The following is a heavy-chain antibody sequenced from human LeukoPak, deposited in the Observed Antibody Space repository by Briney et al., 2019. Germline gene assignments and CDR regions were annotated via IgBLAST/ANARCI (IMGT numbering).Heavy chain of an antibody. CDR2: IHHSGTT. J-gene: IGHJ4*02. CDR1: GGSISSSTW. V-gene: IGHV4-4*02. D-gene: IGHD2-15*01. CDR3: ARAFLVGYSPEEYFFDY. Sequence: SETLSLTCTVSGGSISSSTWWSWVRQPPGKGLECIGEIHHSGTTNYNPSLKSRVTISIDKSKNQFSLKLNSVTAADTAVYYCARAFLVGYSPEEYFFDYWGQGNLVTVSS.